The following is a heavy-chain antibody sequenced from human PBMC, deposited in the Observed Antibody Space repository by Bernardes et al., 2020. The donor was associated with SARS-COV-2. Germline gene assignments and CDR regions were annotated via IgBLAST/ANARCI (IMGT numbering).Heavy chain of an antibody. J-gene: IGHJ5*02. CDR1: GDSISSGGHY. Sequence: SETLSLTCTVSGDSISSGGHYWTWIRHFPGKGLEWLGYIYPTGTTYYNPSLNSRVTMSLDSSKNQFSLNLTSLSAADTAIYYCARDVVSGAEGFDPWGQGALVTVSS. V-gene: IGHV4-31*03. D-gene: IGHD2-21*01. CDR3: ARDVVSGAEGFDP. CDR2: IYPTGTT.